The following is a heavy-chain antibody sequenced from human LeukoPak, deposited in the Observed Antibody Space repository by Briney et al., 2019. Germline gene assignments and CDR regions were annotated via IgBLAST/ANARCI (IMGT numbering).Heavy chain of an antibody. V-gene: IGHV3-20*04. CDR2: INWNGGST. CDR3: ARDFFAVGSGWYYGMDV. J-gene: IGHJ6*02. CDR1: GFTFDDYG. D-gene: IGHD6-19*01. Sequence: GGSLRLSCAASGFTFDDYGMYWVRQAPGKGLEWVSVINWNGGSTGYADSVKGRFTISRDNAKNSLYLQMNSLRAEDTALYYCARDFFAVGSGWYYGMDVWGQGTTVTVSS.